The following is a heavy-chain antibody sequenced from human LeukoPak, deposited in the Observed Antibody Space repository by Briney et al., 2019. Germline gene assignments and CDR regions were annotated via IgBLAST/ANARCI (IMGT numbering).Heavy chain of an antibody. D-gene: IGHD6-19*01. V-gene: IGHV1-18*01. J-gene: IGHJ6*02. CDR1: GYTFTSYG. CDR3: AIDWVAGSPPQVRRNYYYYGMDV. CDR2: ISAYNGNT. Sequence: GASVKVSCKASGYTFTSYGISWVRQAPGQGLEWMGWISAYNGNTNYAQKLQGRVTMTTDTSTSTAYMELRSLRSDDTAVYYCAIDWVAGSPPQVRRNYYYYGMDVWGQGTTVTASS.